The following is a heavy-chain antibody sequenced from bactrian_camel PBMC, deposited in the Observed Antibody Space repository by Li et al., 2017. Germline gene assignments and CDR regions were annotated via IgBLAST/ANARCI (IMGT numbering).Heavy chain of an antibody. CDR2: IGGNGETT. Sequence: DVQLVESGGGSVQAGGSLRLSCLASGVTYSSMCMGWFRQSPGKEREGVAQIGGNGETTYIESVEGRFTISQDKAKHMLYLQMDSLRTEDTAMYYCASDPCSTFRGLGQDEYDYWGQGTQVTVS. CDR3: ASDPCSTFRGLGQDEYDY. D-gene: IGHD1*01. CDR1: GVTYSSMC. J-gene: IGHJ4*01. V-gene: IGHV3S59*01.